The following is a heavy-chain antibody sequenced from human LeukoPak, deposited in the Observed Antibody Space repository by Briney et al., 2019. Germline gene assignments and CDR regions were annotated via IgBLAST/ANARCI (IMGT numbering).Heavy chain of an antibody. J-gene: IGHJ4*02. V-gene: IGHV3-23*01. CDR2: ISGSGGST. CDR3: AKDDRGELLPSYYFDY. Sequence: GGSLRPSCAASGFTFSSYSMNWVRQAPGKGLEWVSAISGSGGSTYYADSVKGRFTISRDNSKNTLYLQMNSLRAGDTAVYYCAKDDRGELLPSYYFDYWGQGTLVTVSS. CDR1: GFTFSSYS. D-gene: IGHD1-26*01.